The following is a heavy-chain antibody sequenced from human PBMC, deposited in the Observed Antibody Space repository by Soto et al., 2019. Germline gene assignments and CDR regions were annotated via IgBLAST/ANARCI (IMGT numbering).Heavy chain of an antibody. D-gene: IGHD1-26*01. Sequence: EVQLLESGGGLVQPGGSLRLSCAASGFTFSNCAMSWVRQAPGKGLEWVSSIGNSGTNTYYADSVKGRFTISRDNSKNTLYLQMNSLRAEDTAVYYCAKRAIVGPKAQYYFDFWGQGTLVPVSS. CDR1: GFTFSNCA. V-gene: IGHV3-23*01. J-gene: IGHJ4*02. CDR2: IGNSGTNT. CDR3: AKRAIVGPKAQYYFDF.